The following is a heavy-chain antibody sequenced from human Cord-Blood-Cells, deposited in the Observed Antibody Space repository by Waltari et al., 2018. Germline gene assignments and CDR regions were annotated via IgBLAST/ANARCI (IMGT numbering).Heavy chain of an antibody. D-gene: IGHD6-6*01. V-gene: IGHV1-2*02. CDR3: AVLCSSSSCFDY. J-gene: IGHJ4*02. CDR1: GYTFPAYY. CDR2: INPNSGGT. Sequence: QVQLVQSGAEVTKPGASVKVSCKASGYTFPAYYLHWVRQAPGQGLEWMGWINPNSGGTNYAQKFQGRVTMTRDTSISTAYMELSRLRSDDTAVYYCAVLCSSSSCFDYWGQGTLVTVSS.